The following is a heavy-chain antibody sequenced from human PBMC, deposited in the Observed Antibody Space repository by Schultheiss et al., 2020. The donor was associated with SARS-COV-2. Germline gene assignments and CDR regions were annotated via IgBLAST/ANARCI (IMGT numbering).Heavy chain of an antibody. J-gene: IGHJ4*02. CDR2: IYFSGST. Sequence: SETLSLTCEVSGVSLSNSYWSWIRLPPGKGLEWIGDIYFSGSTNYNPSLNNRVAISLDTSKNRFSLNLTSVTAADTAVYYCARAGFKEVGAAFDYWGQGTLVTVSS. CDR1: GVSLSNSY. CDR3: ARAGFKEVGAAFDY. V-gene: IGHV4-59*01. D-gene: IGHD1-26*01.